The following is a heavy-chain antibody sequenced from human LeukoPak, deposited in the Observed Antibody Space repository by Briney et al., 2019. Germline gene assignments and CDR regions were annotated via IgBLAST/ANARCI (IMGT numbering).Heavy chain of an antibody. V-gene: IGHV3-30*18. D-gene: IGHD2/OR15-2a*01. CDR2: ISYDGSNK. CDR1: GFTFSSYA. J-gene: IGHJ4*02. Sequence: PGGSLRLSCAASGFTFSSYAMSWVRQAPGKGLEWVAVISYDGSNKYYADSVKGRFTISRDNSKNTLYLQMNSLRAEDTAVYDCAKDGAKGNSPYFDYWGQGTLVTVSS. CDR3: AKDGAKGNSPYFDY.